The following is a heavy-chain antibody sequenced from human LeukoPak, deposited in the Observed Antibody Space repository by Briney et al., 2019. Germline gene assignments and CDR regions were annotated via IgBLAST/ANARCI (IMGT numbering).Heavy chain of an antibody. CDR2: IASDGNGT. Sequence: GGSPRLSCAASGFTFSSYWMNWVRQAPGRGLVWVSRIASDGNGTTYADSVKGRFSISRDNAKNTLYLQMNSLRVEDTAVYYCARGRPHGNDYWGQGTLVTVSS. CDR1: GFTFSSYW. D-gene: IGHD4-23*01. J-gene: IGHJ4*02. V-gene: IGHV3-74*01. CDR3: ARGRPHGNDY.